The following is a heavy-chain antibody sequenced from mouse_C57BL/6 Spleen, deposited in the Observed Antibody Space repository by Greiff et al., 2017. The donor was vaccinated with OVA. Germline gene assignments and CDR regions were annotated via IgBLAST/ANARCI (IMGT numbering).Heavy chain of an antibody. Sequence: VQLQQPGAELVKPGASVKMSCKASGYTFTSYWITWVKQRPGQGLEWIGDIYPGSGSTNYNEKFKSKATLTVDTSSSTAYMQLSSLTSEDSAVYYCARRKYGSSPAWFAYWGQGTLVTVSA. CDR1: GYTFTSYW. D-gene: IGHD1-1*01. CDR3: ARRKYGSSPAWFAY. J-gene: IGHJ3*01. CDR2: IYPGSGST. V-gene: IGHV1-55*01.